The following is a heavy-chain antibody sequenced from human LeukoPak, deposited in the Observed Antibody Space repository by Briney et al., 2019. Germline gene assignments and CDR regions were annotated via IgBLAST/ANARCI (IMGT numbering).Heavy chain of an antibody. D-gene: IGHD2-2*01. V-gene: IGHV1-2*02. J-gene: IGHJ4*02. CDR1: GYRFTDYY. CDR3: ARELGFCSSTSCPLYHF. CDR2: INPNNGGT. Sequence: GASVKVSCKASGYRFTDYYVHWVRQAPGQGLEWMGWINPNNGGTNYAQKFYGRVILTRVTSITTAYMELNSLTSDDTAAYYCARELGFCSSTSCPLYHFWGQGTLVTVSS.